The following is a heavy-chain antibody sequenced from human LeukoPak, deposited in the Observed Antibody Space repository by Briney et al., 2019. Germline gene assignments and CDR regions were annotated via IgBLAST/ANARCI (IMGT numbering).Heavy chain of an antibody. CDR2: IWYDGSNK. Sequence: GGSLRLSCAASGFTFSGHGMHWVRRTPGKGLEWVAVIWYDGSNKYYADSVKGRFTISRDNSKNTLYLQMNSLRAEDTAVYYCARQRSSGWSQDFWGRGTLVTVSS. D-gene: IGHD6-19*01. CDR3: ARQRSSGWSQDF. CDR1: GFTFSGHG. J-gene: IGHJ4*02. V-gene: IGHV3-33*01.